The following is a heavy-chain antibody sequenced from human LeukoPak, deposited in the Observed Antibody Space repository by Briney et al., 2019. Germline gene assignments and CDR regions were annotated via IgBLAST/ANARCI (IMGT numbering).Heavy chain of an antibody. V-gene: IGHV4-39*07. Sequence: SETLSLTCTVSGGSISSSSYYRGWIRQPPGKGLEWIGSIYYSGSTFYNPSLKSRVTTSVDTSKNQFSLKLSSVTAADTAVYYCARGGYIYYYYMDVWGKGTTVTVSS. J-gene: IGHJ6*03. CDR3: ARGGYIYYYYMDV. CDR2: IYYSGST. CDR1: GGSISSSSYY. D-gene: IGHD3-22*01.